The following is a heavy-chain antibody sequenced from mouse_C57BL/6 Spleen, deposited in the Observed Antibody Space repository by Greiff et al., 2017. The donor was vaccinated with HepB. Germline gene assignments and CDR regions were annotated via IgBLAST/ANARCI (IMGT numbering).Heavy chain of an antibody. J-gene: IGHJ1*03. CDR3: ARRAFYYYGSSSWYFDV. D-gene: IGHD1-1*01. V-gene: IGHV8-12*01. CDR1: GFSLSTSGMG. CDR2: IYWADDK. Sequence: QVTLKESGPGILQSSQTLSLTCSFSGFSLSTSGMGASWIRQPSGKGLEWLAHIYWADDKRYNPSLKSRLTISKDTSRKQVFLKITSVDTADTATYDCARRAFYYYGSSSWYFDVWGTGTTVTVSS.